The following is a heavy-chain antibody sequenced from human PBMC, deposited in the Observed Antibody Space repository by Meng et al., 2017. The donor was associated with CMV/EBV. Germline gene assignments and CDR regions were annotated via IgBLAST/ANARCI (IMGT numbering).Heavy chain of an antibody. Sequence: GGSLRLSCAASGFTFSSYAMSWVRLAPGKGLELVSSISGRGGSTYYADSVKGRFTISRDNSKNTLYLQMNSLRAEDTAVDYCAKRIVPAAILSVYYYYGMDVWGQGTTVTVSS. J-gene: IGHJ6*02. CDR2: ISGRGGST. D-gene: IGHD2-2*02. CDR1: GFTFSSYA. CDR3: AKRIVPAAILSVYYYYGMDV. V-gene: IGHV3-23*01.